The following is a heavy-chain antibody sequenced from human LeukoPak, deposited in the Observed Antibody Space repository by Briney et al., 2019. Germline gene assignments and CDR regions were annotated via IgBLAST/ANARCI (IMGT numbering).Heavy chain of an antibody. J-gene: IGHJ4*02. CDR1: GFTFSAYG. V-gene: IGHV3-33*01. CDR3: ARGYNWNHFDY. Sequence: GGSLRLSCVVSGFTFSAYGMHWVRQAPGKGLEWVAVIWYDGSKKYYADSVKGRFTISRDNSKNTLYLQMNSLRAEDTAVYYCARGYNWNHFDYWGQGTLVTVSS. CDR2: IWYDGSKK. D-gene: IGHD1-20*01.